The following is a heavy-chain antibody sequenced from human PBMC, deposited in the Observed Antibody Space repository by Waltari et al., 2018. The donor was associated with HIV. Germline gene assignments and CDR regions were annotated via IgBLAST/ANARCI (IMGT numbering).Heavy chain of an antibody. D-gene: IGHD1-26*01. CDR2: MYYTGTT. Sequence: LQLQESGPGLVKPSETLSLTCTVPGVPLRSSGHFWGWIRQAPGAGLEWIGTMYYTGTTYYTPSLKSRSTISADMSKNQFSLRLSSVTGADTALYFCARHPKEGAHYFDLWGRGTLVTVSS. CDR1: GVPLRSSGHF. CDR3: ARHPKEGAHYFDL. V-gene: IGHV4-39*01. J-gene: IGHJ4*02.